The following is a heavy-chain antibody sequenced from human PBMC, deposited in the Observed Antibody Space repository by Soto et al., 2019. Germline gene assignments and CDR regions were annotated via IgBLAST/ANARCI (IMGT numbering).Heavy chain of an antibody. CDR3: ARDPDCTNGVCPT. CDR2: IIPIFGTA. CDR1: GGTFSSYA. Sequence: ASVKVSCKASGGTFSSYAISWVRQAPGQGLEWMGGIIPIFGTANYAQKFQGRVTITADESTSTAYMELSSLRSEDTAVYYCARDPDCTNGVCPTWGQGTLVTVSS. J-gene: IGHJ5*02. D-gene: IGHD2-8*01. V-gene: IGHV1-69*13.